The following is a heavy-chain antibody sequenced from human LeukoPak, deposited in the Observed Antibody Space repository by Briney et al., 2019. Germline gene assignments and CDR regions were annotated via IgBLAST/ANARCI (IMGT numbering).Heavy chain of an antibody. D-gene: IGHD3-22*01. CDR1: GGSISIYY. CDR3: ARYSGYYYEDY. V-gene: IGHV4-59*01. CDR2: IYYSGST. Sequence: SETLSLTCTVSGGSISIYYWSWIRQPPGKGLEWIGYIYYSGSTNYNPSLKSRVTISVDTSKNQFSLKLSSVTAADTAVYYCARYSGYYYEDYWGQGTLVTVSS. J-gene: IGHJ4*02.